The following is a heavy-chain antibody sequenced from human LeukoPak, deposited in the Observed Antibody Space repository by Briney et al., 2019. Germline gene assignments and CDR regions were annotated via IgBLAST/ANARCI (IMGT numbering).Heavy chain of an antibody. CDR1: GFTFSSYE. CDR2: ISSSGTI. CDR3: ARWGVGDY. J-gene: IGHJ4*02. V-gene: IGHV3-48*03. D-gene: IGHD1-26*01. Sequence: GGSLRLSCAASGFTFSSYEMNWVRQAPGKGLEWVSYISSSGTIYYADSVKGRFTISRDNAKNSLYLQMNSLRAEDTAVHYCARWGVGDYWGQGTLVTVSS.